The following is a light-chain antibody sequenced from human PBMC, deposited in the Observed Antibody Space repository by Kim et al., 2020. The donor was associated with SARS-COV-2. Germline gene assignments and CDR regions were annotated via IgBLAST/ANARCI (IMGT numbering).Light chain of an antibody. CDR1: SSNIGSNY. J-gene: IGLJ3*02. CDR2: RNS. V-gene: IGLV1-47*01. Sequence: ELTQPPSASGTPGQRVTIFCSGSSSNIGSNYVYWYQQLPGTAPKMLMYRNSQRPSGVPDRFSGSKSGSSASLAISGLRSEGEADYYCATWDDSLSGWVFGGGTHLTVL. CDR3: ATWDDSLSGWV.